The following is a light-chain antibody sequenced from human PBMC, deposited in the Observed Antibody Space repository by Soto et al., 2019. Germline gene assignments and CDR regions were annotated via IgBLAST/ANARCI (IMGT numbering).Light chain of an antibody. CDR2: GIS. J-gene: IGKJ2*01. V-gene: IGKV3-15*01. CDR3: QQYNNWPHT. CDR1: QTISNN. Sequence: EVVMTQSPTTLSVSPGERVTLSCRASQTISNNLAWYRKKPGQAPSLLISGISTRATGLPARFSGSGSGTEFTLTISRLQSDDFALYYCQQYNNWPHTCGQGTKLEVK.